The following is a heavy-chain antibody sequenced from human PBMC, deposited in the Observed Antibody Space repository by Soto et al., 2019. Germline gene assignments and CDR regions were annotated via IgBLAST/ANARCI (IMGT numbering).Heavy chain of an antibody. CDR2: ISYDGSNQ. J-gene: IGHJ4*02. V-gene: IGHV3-30*18. CDR3: AKDQASGQGLFDS. Sequence: VGSLRLSCAASGFAFNIYGMHCVRQAPDKGLEWVALISYDGSNQYYADSVKGRFTISRDNSKNTLFLQMNSLRADDTAVYYCAKDQASGQGLFDSWGQGILVAVS. CDR1: GFAFNIYG.